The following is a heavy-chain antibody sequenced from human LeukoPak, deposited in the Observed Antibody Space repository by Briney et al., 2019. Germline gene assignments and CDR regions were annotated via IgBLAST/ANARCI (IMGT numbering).Heavy chain of an antibody. V-gene: IGHV3-74*01. CDR1: GFTFSSYS. Sequence: GGSLRLSCAASGFTFSSYSMNWVRQAPGKGLVWVSRINEDGSTTNYADSVKGRSTIFRDNAKNTLYLQMNSLRAEDTAVCYCVRDLGGRSGHWGQGTLVTVSS. D-gene: IGHD1-26*01. CDR2: INEDGSTT. J-gene: IGHJ4*02. CDR3: VRDLGGRSGH.